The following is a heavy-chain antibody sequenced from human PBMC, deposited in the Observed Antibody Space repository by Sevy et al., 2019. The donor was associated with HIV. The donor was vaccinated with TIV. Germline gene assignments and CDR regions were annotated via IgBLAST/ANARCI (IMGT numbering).Heavy chain of an antibody. V-gene: IGHV3-66*02. CDR1: GFTVNDKY. CDR3: VSLFLSYRSGWSYFDY. Sequence: GGSLRLSCAISGFTVNDKYIIWVRQAPGNGLEWVSVIFSSGPTYYADSAKGRFTISRDNSKNTVDLQMNSVRAEDTAVYYCVSLFLSYRSGWSYFDYRGQGTLVTVSS. D-gene: IGHD6-19*01. J-gene: IGHJ4*02. CDR2: IFSSGPT.